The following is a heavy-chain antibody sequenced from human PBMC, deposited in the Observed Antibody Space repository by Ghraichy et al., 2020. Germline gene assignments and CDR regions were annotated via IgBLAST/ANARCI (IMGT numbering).Heavy chain of an antibody. CDR1: GGAISSNSYK. V-gene: IGHV4-39*01. CDR3: ARHWDR. CDR2: INYSGTT. J-gene: IGHJ5*02. Sequence: ASLNISCTVSGGAISSNSYKWGWVRQPPGKGLEWIGTINYSGTTYYNPSLKSRVSISADTSKNQFSLKLSSVTAADTALYYCARHWDRWGQGILVTVSS.